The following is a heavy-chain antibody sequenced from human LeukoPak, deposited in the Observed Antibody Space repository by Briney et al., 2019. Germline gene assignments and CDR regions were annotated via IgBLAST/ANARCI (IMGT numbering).Heavy chain of an antibody. V-gene: IGHV4-34*01. CDR1: GGSFSGYY. Sequence: SETLSLTCAVYGGSFSGYYWSWIRQPPGKGLEWIGEINHSGSTNYNPSLKSRVTISVDTSKNQFSLKLSSMTAADTAVYYCARGYCSSTSCYTYYYYYGMDVWGQGTTVTVSS. D-gene: IGHD2-2*02. CDR2: INHSGST. CDR3: ARGYCSSTSCYTYYYYYGMDV. J-gene: IGHJ6*02.